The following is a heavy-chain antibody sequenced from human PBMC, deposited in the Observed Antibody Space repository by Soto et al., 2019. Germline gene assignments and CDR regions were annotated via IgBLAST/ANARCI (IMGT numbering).Heavy chain of an antibody. CDR2: IHPSKSST. CDR1: GYNFNNYW. Sequence: PGESLKISCKVSGYNFNNYWIAWVRQMPGKGLEWMGIIHPSKSSTRYSPSFEGQVTISADESISTAYLQWSSLKASDTAMYYCLRHERYCFSSTGAQYWFDAWGQGTLVTVSS. V-gene: IGHV5-51*01. D-gene: IGHD2-2*01. J-gene: IGHJ5*02. CDR3: LRHERYCFSSTGAQYWFDA.